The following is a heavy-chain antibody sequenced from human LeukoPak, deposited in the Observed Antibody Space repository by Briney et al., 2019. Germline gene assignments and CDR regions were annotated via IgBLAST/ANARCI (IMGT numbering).Heavy chain of an antibody. CDR2: IIPILGIA. CDR3: ARASAAAGTILGYYYGMDV. Sequence: GASVKVSCRASGGTFSSYAISWVRQAPGQGLEWMGRIIPILGIANYAQKFQGRVTITADKSTSTAYMELSSLRSEDTAVYYCARASAAAGTILGYYYGMDVWGQGTTVTVSS. V-gene: IGHV1-69*04. D-gene: IGHD6-13*01. J-gene: IGHJ6*02. CDR1: GGTFSSYA.